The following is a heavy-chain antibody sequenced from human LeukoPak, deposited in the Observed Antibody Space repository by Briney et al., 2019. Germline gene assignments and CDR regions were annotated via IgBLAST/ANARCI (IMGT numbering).Heavy chain of an antibody. J-gene: IGHJ4*02. D-gene: IGHD3-3*01. V-gene: IGHV6-1*01. CDR2: TYYRSKWYN. CDR3: ARATADDFWSGYSNHYFDY. Sequence: SQTLSLTCAISGDSVSSNSAAWNWIRQSPSRGLEWLGRTYYRSKWYNDYAVSVKSRITINPDTSKNQFSLQLNSVTPEDTAVYYCARATADDFWSGYSNHYFDYWGQGTLVTVSS. CDR1: GDSVSSNSAA.